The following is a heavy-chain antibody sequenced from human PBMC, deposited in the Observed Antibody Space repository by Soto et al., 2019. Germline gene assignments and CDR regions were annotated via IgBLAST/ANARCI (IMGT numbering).Heavy chain of an antibody. CDR1: GGSISSYY. CDR3: ASYQRIPSPHGWFDP. CDR2: IYYSGST. J-gene: IGHJ5*02. V-gene: IGHV4-59*01. Sequence: QVQLQESGPGLVKPSETLSLTCTVSGGSISSYYWSWIRQPPGKGLEWIGYIYYSGSTNYNPSLKSRVTISVDTSKNQFSLKLSSVTAADTAVYYCASYQRIPSPHGWFDPWGQGTLVTVSS. D-gene: IGHD2-21*01.